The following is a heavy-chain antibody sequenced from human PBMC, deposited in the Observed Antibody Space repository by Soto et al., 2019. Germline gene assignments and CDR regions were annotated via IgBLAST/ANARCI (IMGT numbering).Heavy chain of an antibody. Sequence: GGSLRLSCAASGFTFSSYAMSWVRQAPGKGLEWVSAISGSGGSTYYADSVKGRFTISRDNSKNTLYLQMNSLRAEDTAVYYCATSSTLTHYYDSSGRVYGMDVWGQGTTVTVSS. CDR3: ATSSTLTHYYDSSGRVYGMDV. J-gene: IGHJ6*02. CDR1: GFTFSSYA. CDR2: ISGSGGST. D-gene: IGHD3-22*01. V-gene: IGHV3-23*01.